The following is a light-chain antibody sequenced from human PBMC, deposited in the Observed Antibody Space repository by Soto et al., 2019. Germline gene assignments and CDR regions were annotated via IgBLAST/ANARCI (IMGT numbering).Light chain of an antibody. CDR3: QQLNSYPYT. Sequence: DIQLPQSPSFLSASVGDRVTITCRASQGISSYLALYQQKPGKAPKLLIYAASTLQSGVPSRFSGSGSGTEFTLTISSLQPEDFATYYCQQLNSYPYTFGQGTKLEIK. CDR2: AAS. J-gene: IGKJ2*01. V-gene: IGKV1-9*01. CDR1: QGISSY.